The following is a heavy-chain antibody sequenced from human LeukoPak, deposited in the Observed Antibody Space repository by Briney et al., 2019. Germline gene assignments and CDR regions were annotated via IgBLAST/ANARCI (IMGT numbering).Heavy chain of an antibody. J-gene: IGHJ4*02. D-gene: IGHD6-19*01. CDR1: GYTFTSCD. Sequence: ASVTVSCKASGYTFTSCDINWVRQATGQGLEGMGWMNPNSGNTGYGQSFQGRITMTRDISIGTAYMELSNLTSEDTAIYYCTRGSSGRRDNWGQGTLVTVSA. CDR3: TRGSSGRRDN. V-gene: IGHV1-8*01. CDR2: MNPNSGNT.